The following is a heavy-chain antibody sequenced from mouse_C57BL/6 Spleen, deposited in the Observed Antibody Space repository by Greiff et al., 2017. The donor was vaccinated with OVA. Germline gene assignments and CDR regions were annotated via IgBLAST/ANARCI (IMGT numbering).Heavy chain of an antibody. J-gene: IGHJ4*01. Sequence: VKLVESGPGLVAPSQSLSITCTVSGFSLTSYGVHWVRQPPGKGLEWLVVIWSDGSTTYNSALKSRLSISKDNSKSQVFLKMNSLQTDDTAMYYCARHGLGRYYAMDYWGQGTSVTVSS. CDR3: ARHGLGRYYAMDY. D-gene: IGHD4-1*01. CDR1: GFSLTSYG. V-gene: IGHV2-6-1*01. CDR2: IWSDGST.